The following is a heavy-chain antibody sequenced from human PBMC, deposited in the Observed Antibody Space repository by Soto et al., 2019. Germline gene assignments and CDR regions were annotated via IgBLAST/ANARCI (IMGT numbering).Heavy chain of an antibody. J-gene: IGHJ4*02. CDR3: VKGNKSGWSFCDY. D-gene: IGHD6-19*01. Sequence: EVQLLESGGGLVQPGGSLRLSCAASGVTFSSYAMSWIRPAPGKGLEWVSAISGSGGSTYFADSVKGRFTISRDNYKNKLVLQMNRLRAEATAVYYCVKGNKSGWSFCDYWGQGSLVNVYS. CDR2: ISGSGGST. CDR1: GVTFSSYA. V-gene: IGHV3-23*01.